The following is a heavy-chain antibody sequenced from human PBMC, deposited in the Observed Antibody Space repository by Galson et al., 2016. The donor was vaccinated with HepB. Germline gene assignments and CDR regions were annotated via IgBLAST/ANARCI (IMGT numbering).Heavy chain of an antibody. V-gene: IGHV3-23*01. CDR1: GFGFIGYA. Sequence: SLRLSCAASGFGFIGYAMNWVRQAPGKGLEWVSHISGSGLRTHYADSVKGRFIISRDDSKNTLYLQMNSLRAEDTAVYYCAKSPRGMVVAATCWLDPWGQGTLVTVSS. D-gene: IGHD2-15*01. J-gene: IGHJ5*02. CDR2: ISGSGLRT. CDR3: AKSPRGMVVAATCWLDP.